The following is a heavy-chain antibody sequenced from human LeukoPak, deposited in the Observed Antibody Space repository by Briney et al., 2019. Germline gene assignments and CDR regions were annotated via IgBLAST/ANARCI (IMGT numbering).Heavy chain of an antibody. CDR2: IYSDNT. V-gene: IGHV3-NL1*01. CDR3: ARSRITMIVPEGAFDI. J-gene: IGHJ3*02. Sequence: GGSLRLSCAASGFTFSSSGMHWVRQAPGKGLEWVSFIYSDNTHYSDSVKGRFTISRDNSKNTLYLQMNSLRAEDTAVYYCARSRITMIVPEGAFDIWGQGTMVTVSS. D-gene: IGHD3-22*01. CDR1: GFTFSSSG.